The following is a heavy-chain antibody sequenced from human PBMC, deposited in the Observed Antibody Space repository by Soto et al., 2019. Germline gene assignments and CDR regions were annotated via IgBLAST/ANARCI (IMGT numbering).Heavy chain of an antibody. D-gene: IGHD3-22*01. CDR1: GFTFSSYA. CDR2: ISGSGGST. CDR3: AKSAPYYYDSSGYYDAFDI. Sequence: GGSLRLSCAASGFTFSSYAMSWVRQAPGKGLEWVSAISGSGGSTYYADSVKGRFTISRDNSKNTLYLQMNSLRAEDTAVYYCAKSAPYYYDSSGYYDAFDIWGQGTMVTVSS. V-gene: IGHV3-23*01. J-gene: IGHJ3*02.